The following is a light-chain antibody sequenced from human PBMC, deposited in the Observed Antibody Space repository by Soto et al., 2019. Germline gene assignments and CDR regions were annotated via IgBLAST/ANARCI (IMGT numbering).Light chain of an antibody. CDR2: EDN. Sequence: NLMLTQPHSVSESPGKTVTISCTGSSGSIASNYVQWYQQRPGSAPTTVIYEDNQRPSGVPDRFSGSIDSSSNSASLTISGLKTEDEADYYCQSYDSSNLWVFGGGTKLTVL. CDR3: QSYDSSNLWV. V-gene: IGLV6-57*02. CDR1: SGSIASNY. J-gene: IGLJ3*02.